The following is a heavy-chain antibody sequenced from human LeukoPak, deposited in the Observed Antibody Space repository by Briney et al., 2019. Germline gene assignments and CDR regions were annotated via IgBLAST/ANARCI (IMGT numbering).Heavy chain of an antibody. CDR2: ISCNSDSI. Sequence: PGGSLRLSCAASGFTFDDHAMHWVRQAPGKCLEWVSGISCNSDSIGYADSVKGRFTISRDNAKNSLYRQMNSLRAEDTALYYWAKGGGYNWSDDGGNYFDYWGQGTLVTVSS. J-gene: IGHJ4*02. D-gene: IGHD1-1*01. CDR3: AKGGGYNWSDDGGNYFDY. CDR1: GFTFDDHA. V-gene: IGHV3-9*01.